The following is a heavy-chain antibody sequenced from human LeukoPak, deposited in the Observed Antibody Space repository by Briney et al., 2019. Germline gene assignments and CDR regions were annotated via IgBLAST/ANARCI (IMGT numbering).Heavy chain of an antibody. V-gene: IGHV3-7*01. D-gene: IGHD1-26*01. CDR2: IKPDGSEK. J-gene: IGHJ4*02. CDR3: VRGSPVWEN. CDR1: GFTFSTYW. Sequence: PGGSLRLSCEASGFTFSTYWMTWVRQAPGKGLDWVAKIKPDGSEKFYGDSVKSRFMISRDNTKNSLYLQMNSLRADDTAVYYCVRGSPVWENWGQGTLVTVSS.